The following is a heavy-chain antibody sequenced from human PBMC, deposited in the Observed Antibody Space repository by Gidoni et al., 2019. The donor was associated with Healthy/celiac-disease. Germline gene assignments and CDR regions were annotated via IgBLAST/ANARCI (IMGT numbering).Heavy chain of an antibody. J-gene: IGHJ4*02. CDR1: GGSISSGGSS. Sequence: QLQLQESGSGLVKPSQTRSLTCAVPGGSISSGGSSWSWIRQPPGKGLEWIGYIYHTGSTYYNPSLKSRVTISVDRSKNQFSLKLSSVTAADTAVYYCARAGYYGSGSYYFDYWGQGTLVTVSS. D-gene: IGHD3-10*01. V-gene: IGHV4-30-2*01. CDR2: IYHTGST. CDR3: ARAGYYGSGSYYFDY.